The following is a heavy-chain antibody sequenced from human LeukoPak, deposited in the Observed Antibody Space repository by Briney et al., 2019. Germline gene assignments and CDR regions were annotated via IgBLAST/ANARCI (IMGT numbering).Heavy chain of an antibody. J-gene: IGHJ6*02. CDR1: GGSISSGDYY. CDR3: ARGYSYDYYYGMDV. CDR2: IYYSGST. Sequence: SQTLSLTCTVSGGSISSGDYYWSWIRQPPGKGLEWIGYIYYSGSTYYNPSLKSRVTISVDTSKNQFSLKLSSVTAADTAVYYCARGYSYDYYYGMDVWGQGTMVTVSS. D-gene: IGHD5-18*01. V-gene: IGHV4-30-4*01.